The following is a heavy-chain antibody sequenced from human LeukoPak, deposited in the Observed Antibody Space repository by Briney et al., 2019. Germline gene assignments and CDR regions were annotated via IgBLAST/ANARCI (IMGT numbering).Heavy chain of an antibody. J-gene: IGHJ4*02. D-gene: IGHD3-10*01. CDR2: ISGSGGST. Sequence: GGSLRLSCAASGFTFSGYGMHWVRQAPGKGLEWVSAISGSGGSTYYADSVKGRFTISRDNSKNTLYLQMNSLRAEDTAVYYCAKDRFYYGSGATFDYWGQGTLVTVSS. V-gene: IGHV3-23*01. CDR1: GFTFSGYG. CDR3: AKDRFYYGSGATFDY.